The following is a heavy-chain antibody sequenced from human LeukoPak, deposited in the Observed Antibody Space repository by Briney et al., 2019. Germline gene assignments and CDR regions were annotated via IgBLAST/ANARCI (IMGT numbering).Heavy chain of an antibody. CDR2: IYYSGST. Sequence: PSETLSLTCSVSGGSIGSYYWSWIRQPPGKGLEWIGYIYYSGSTNYNPSLKSRVTISVDTTKNQFSLKLSSVTAADTAVYYCASGSYYFDYWGQGTLVTVSS. CDR3: ASGSYYFDY. D-gene: IGHD1-26*01. V-gene: IGHV4-59*08. J-gene: IGHJ4*02. CDR1: GGSIGSYY.